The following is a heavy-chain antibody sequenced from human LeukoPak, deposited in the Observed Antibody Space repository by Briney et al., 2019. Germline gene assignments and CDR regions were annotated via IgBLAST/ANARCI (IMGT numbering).Heavy chain of an antibody. CDR2: IKSKTDGGTT. J-gene: IGHJ3*02. CDR1: GFTFGDYA. CDR3: TVSMTFGAFDI. V-gene: IGHV3-15*01. Sequence: GGSLRLSCTASGFTFGDYAMSWFRQAPGKGLEWVGRIKSKTDGGTTDYAAPVKGRFTISRDDSKNTLYLQMNSLKTEDTAVYYCTVSMTFGAFDIWGQGTMVTVSS. D-gene: IGHD2/OR15-2a*01.